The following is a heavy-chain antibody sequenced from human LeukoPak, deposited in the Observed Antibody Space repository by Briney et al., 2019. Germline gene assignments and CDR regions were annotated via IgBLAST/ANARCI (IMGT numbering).Heavy chain of an antibody. Sequence: GASVTVSCKASAYTLTSYGISWVRQAPGQGLEWMGWISAYNGNTNYAQKLQGRVTMTTDTSTSTVYMELRSLRSDDTAVYYCARDRGWELGYCTGGSCYDENWFDPWGQGTLVTVSS. V-gene: IGHV1-18*01. J-gene: IGHJ5*02. CDR3: ARDRGWELGYCTGGSCYDENWFDP. CDR2: ISAYNGNT. CDR1: AYTLTSYG. D-gene: IGHD2-15*01.